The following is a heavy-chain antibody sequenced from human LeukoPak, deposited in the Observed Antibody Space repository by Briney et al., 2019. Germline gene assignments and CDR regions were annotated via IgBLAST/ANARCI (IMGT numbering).Heavy chain of an antibody. Sequence: GASVKVSCKASGYSFTTSGISWVRQVPGQGLEWMGWISANDGNTGYAQRLQGRVTITTDTSTGTAYMEMRSVRFEDTAIYYCARGVVSAFDIWGQGTTVTVAS. V-gene: IGHV1-18*01. CDR3: ARGVVSAFDI. CDR1: GYSFTTSG. CDR2: ISANDGNT. J-gene: IGHJ3*02.